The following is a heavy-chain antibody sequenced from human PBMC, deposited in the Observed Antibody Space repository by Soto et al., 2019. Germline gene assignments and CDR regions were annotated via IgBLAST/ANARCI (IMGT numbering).Heavy chain of an antibody. V-gene: IGHV4-61*01. Sequence: XTXXGGSVSSGXYXXXXXXXPPGKGLEWIGYIYYSGSTNYNPSLKSRVTISVDTSKNQFSLKLSSVTAADTAFYFCERSLYYDIFTGYYLWGQGTLVTVSS. CDR3: ERSLYYDIFTGYYL. J-gene: IGHJ4*02. D-gene: IGHD3-9*01. CDR2: IYYSGST. CDR1: GGSVSSGXYX.